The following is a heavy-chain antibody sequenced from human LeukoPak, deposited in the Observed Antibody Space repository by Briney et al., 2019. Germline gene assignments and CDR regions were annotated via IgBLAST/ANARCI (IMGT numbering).Heavy chain of an antibody. CDR2: IYYSGST. D-gene: IGHD6-19*01. J-gene: IGHJ4*02. V-gene: IGHV4-59*08. CDR1: GGSITNYY. Sequence: SETLSLTCTVSGGSITNYYWSWIRQPPGKGLEWVGYIYYSGSTNYNPSLKSRVTISVDTSKNQFSLSLSSVAAADTAVYYCARATSYTGHLGWWGQGTLVTVSS. CDR3: ARATSYTGHLGW.